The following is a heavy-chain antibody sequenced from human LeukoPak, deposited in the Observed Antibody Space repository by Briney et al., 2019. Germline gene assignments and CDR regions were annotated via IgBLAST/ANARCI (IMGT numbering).Heavy chain of an antibody. CDR1: GFTFSSYW. D-gene: IGHD3-22*01. V-gene: IGHV3-74*01. CDR3: AXDTSGYYAY. Sequence: GGSLRLSCAASGFTFSSYWMHWVRQAPGKGLVWVSRINADGSATIYADSVKGRFTISRDNAKNTLYLQMNSLRAENTAVYYCAXDTSGYYAYXGQGTLVTVSS. CDR2: INADGSAT. J-gene: IGHJ4*02.